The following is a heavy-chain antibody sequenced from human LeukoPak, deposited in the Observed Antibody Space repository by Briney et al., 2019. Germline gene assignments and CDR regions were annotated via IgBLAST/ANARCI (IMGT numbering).Heavy chain of an antibody. CDR1: EFSFSNFG. CDR2: IRRSDGSK. V-gene: IGHV3-23*01. J-gene: IGHJ4*01. D-gene: IGHD2-2*01. CDR3: AKTRIVCTSVSCPGGGFDY. Sequence: PGGSLRLSCAVSEFSFSNFGLSWVRQAPGKGLEWVSAIRRSDGSKHYADSVKGRFTISRDNSKNTMYLQMNSLRAEDTAVYYCAKTRIVCTSVSCPGGGFDYWGHGTLVTVSS.